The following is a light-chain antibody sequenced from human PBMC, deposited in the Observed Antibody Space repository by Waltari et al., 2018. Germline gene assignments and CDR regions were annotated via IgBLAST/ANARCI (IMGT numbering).Light chain of an antibody. V-gene: IGLV2-8*01. J-gene: IGLJ1*01. CDR3: SSDAVSNNFYD. Sequence: QSALTQPPSASGPPGQEVPISCPGTVSGCSVSWYQQLPGKAPKLLIYEVSKRPSGVPDRFSGSKSGNTASLTVSGLQAEDGGDYYCSSDAVSNNFYDFGSGTKVTAL. CDR1: VSGCS. CDR2: EVS.